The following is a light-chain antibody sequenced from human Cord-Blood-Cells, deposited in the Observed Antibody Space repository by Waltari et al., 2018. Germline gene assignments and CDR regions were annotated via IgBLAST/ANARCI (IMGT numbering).Light chain of an antibody. CDR2: DAS. J-gene: IGKJ3*01. CDR1: QSVSSY. CDR3: QQRINEPPFT. Sequence: EIVLTQSPATLSLSPGERATLSCRASQSVSSYLAWYQRKPGHAPGLRIYDASNRATRIPARVSVIVSGTDFSLTISSLEPGDFAVYHSQQRINEPPFTVGAGPKVGI. V-gene: IGKV3-11*01.